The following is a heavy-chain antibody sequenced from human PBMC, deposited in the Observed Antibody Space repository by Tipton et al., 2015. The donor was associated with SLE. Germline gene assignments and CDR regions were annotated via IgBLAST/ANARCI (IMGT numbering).Heavy chain of an antibody. D-gene: IGHD3-22*01. CDR2: ITGSGAGT. J-gene: IGHJ4*02. CDR1: GLAFANYA. V-gene: IGHV3-23*01. CDR3: AKVRPPNFYDSNFDY. Sequence: SLRLSCAASGLAFANYAMHWVRQAPGKGLEWVSGITGSGAGTYYADSVKGRFTISRDNSKNTLYLQMNGLRADDTAVYYCAKVRPPNFYDSNFDYWGQGTLVTVSS.